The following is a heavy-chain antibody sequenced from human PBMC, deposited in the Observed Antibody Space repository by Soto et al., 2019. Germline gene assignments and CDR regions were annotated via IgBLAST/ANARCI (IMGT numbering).Heavy chain of an antibody. Sequence: QVQLQESGPGLVKPSQTLSLTCTVSGGSISSGGYYWSWIRQHPGKGLEWIGYIYYSGSTYYNPSLRSRFTISVDPSKNQFPLKVSSVTAADTAVYYCARDGGTIFGATWYFDLWGRGPLVTVSS. CDR1: GGSISSGGYY. CDR2: IYYSGST. CDR3: ARDGGTIFGATWYFDL. D-gene: IGHD3-3*01. J-gene: IGHJ2*01. V-gene: IGHV4-31*03.